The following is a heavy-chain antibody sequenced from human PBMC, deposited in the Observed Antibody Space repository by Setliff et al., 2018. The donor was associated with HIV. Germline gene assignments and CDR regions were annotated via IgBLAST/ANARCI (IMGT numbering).Heavy chain of an antibody. J-gene: IGHJ4*02. CDR3: ARDFGGRWTFDY. V-gene: IGHV1-69*10. CDR2: IIPILGIA. D-gene: IGHD3-10*01. CDR1: GGTFSSYA. Sequence: SVKVSCKASGGTFSSYAISWVRQAPGQGLEWMGGIIPILGIANYAQKFQGRVTMTRDTSTTTVYMELSSLTSEDTAIYYCARDFGGRWTFDYWGQGTLVTVSS.